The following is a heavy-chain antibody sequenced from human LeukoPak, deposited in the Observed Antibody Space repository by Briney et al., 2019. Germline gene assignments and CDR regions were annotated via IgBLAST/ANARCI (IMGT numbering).Heavy chain of an antibody. D-gene: IGHD2-21*02. V-gene: IGHV3-7*02. CDR1: GFTFSTYW. J-gene: IGHJ6*02. CDR2: IKQDGSEK. CDR3: MMSLTAHYYYGMDV. Sequence: GSLRLSCAASGFTFSTYWMSWVRQAPGKGLEWVANIKQDGSEKYYVDSVKGRFTISRDNAKNSLFLQMNSLRADDTAVYHCMMSLTAHYYYGMDVWGQGTTVTVSS.